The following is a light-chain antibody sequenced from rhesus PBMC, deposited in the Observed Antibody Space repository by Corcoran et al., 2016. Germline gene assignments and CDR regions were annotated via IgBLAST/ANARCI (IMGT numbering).Light chain of an antibody. V-gene: IGKV1-43*02. J-gene: IGKJ4*01. CDR2: AAS. CDR3: LQYNSDPLT. CDR1: QGISTY. Sequence: DIQMTQSPSSLSASVGDRVTITCRASQGISTYLTWYQQKPGKAPKRLIYAASGLESGVPSRFSGSGSGKDFTLTISSLQPEDFATYYCLQYNSDPLTFGGGTKVEIK.